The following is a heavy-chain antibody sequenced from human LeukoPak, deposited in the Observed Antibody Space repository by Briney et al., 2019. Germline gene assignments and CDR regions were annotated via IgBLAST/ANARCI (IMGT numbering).Heavy chain of an antibody. J-gene: IGHJ5*02. CDR1: GYTFTSYD. CDR3: ARGKYYYDSSGYSNWFDP. CDR2: MNPNSGNT. V-gene: IGHV1-8*01. D-gene: IGHD3-22*01. Sequence: ASVKVSCKASGYTFTSYDINWVRQATGRGLEWMGWMNPNSGNTGYAQKFQDRVTMTRNTSISTAYMELSSLRSEDTAVYYCARGKYYYDSSGYSNWFDPWGQGTLVTVSS.